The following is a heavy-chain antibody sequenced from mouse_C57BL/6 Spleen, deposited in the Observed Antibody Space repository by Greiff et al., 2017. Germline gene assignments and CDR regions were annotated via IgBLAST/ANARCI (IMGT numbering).Heavy chain of an antibody. V-gene: IGHV5-17*01. CDR2: ISSGSSTI. Sequence: EVHLVVSGGGLVKPGGSLKLSCAASGFTFSDYGMHWVRQAPEKGLEWVAYISSGSSTICYADTVKSRFTISRDNAKNTLFLQMTSLRSEDTAMYYCARRDGYYVFDYWGQGTTLTVSS. CDR1: GFTFSDYG. D-gene: IGHD2-3*01. J-gene: IGHJ2*01. CDR3: ARRDGYYVFDY.